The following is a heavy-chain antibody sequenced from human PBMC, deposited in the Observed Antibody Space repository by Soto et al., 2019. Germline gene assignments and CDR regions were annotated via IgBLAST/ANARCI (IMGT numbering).Heavy chain of an antibody. J-gene: IGHJ4*02. V-gene: IGHV1-18*01. CDR3: ARGRYADY. D-gene: IGHD1-1*01. Sequence: QVHLVQSGAEVKKPGASVKVSCKGSGYTFTSYGITWVRQAPGQGLEWMGWISAHNGNTDYAQKLQGRVTVTRDTSTSTAYMELRSLRSDDPAVYYCARGRYADYWGQGALVTVSS. CDR1: GYTFTSYG. CDR2: ISAHNGNT.